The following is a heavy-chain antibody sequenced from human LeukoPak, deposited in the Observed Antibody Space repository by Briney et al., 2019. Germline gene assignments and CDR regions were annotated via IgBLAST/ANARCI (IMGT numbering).Heavy chain of an antibody. J-gene: IGHJ4*02. V-gene: IGHV3-7*01. CDR1: GFSFSDYW. CDR3: AREGYYDFWSGYLYYFDY. CDR2: IKPDGSEK. D-gene: IGHD3-3*01. Sequence: PGGSLRLSCAASGFSFSDYWMNWVRQAPGKRLEWVAKIKPDGSEKYYVDSVKGRFTISRDNAKNSLFLQMNNLRAEDTAVYYCAREGYYDFWSGYLYYFDYWGQGTLVTVSS.